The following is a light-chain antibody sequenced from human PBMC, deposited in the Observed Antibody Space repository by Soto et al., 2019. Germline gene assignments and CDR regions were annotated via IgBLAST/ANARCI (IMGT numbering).Light chain of an antibody. Sequence: EIFLTQSPSTLSVSAVEIATLSCRASQSISNKLAWYQQKPGQAPRLLIYDTFNRATGVPARFSGSGSGTDFSLTISSLEPEDFAVYYCQHRTSRYTFGQGTKVDIK. CDR2: DTF. CDR1: QSISNK. V-gene: IGKV3D-11*02. CDR3: QHRTSRYT. J-gene: IGKJ2*01.